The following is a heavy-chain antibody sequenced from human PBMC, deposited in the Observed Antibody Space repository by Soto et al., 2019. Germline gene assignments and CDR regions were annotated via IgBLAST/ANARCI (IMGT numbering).Heavy chain of an antibody. Sequence: SETLSLTCTVSGGSISSYYWSWIRQPPGKGLEWIGYIYYSGSTNYNPSLKSRVTISVDTSKNQFSLKLSSVTAADTAVYYCARDKRIRKGYCSGGSCYGDYYYYGMDVWGQGTTVTSP. CDR1: GGSISSYY. J-gene: IGHJ6*02. CDR3: ARDKRIRKGYCSGGSCYGDYYYYGMDV. V-gene: IGHV4-59*01. CDR2: IYYSGST. D-gene: IGHD2-15*01.